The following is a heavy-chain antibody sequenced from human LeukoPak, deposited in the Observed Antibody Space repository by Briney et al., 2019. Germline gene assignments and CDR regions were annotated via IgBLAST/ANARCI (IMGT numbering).Heavy chain of an antibody. J-gene: IGHJ3*02. CDR1: GGSFSGFY. CDR2: IYYSGST. Sequence: SETLSLTCAVYGGSFSGFYWSWIRQSPGKGLEWIGYIYYSGSTYYNPSLKSRVTISVDTSKNQFSLKLSSVTAADTAVYYCARDIGYCSGGSCYPNDAFDIWGQGTMVTVSS. V-gene: IGHV4-34*09. D-gene: IGHD2-15*01. CDR3: ARDIGYCSGGSCYPNDAFDI.